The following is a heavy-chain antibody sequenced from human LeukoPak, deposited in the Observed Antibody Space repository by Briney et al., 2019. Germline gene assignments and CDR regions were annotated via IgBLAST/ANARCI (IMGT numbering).Heavy chain of an antibody. J-gene: IGHJ4*02. D-gene: IGHD5-18*01. CDR3: ARGRSYGFDFDS. CDR1: GVSINTCCYY. V-gene: IGHV4-61*01. Sequence: SETLSLTCDVSGVSINTCCYYWTWIRQPPGQGLEWIGYKYYSGSTRYNSSLRSRLTISLDSSKNQFSLRLTSVTAADTAVYYCARGRSYGFDFDSWGPGTLVIVSS. CDR2: KYYSGST.